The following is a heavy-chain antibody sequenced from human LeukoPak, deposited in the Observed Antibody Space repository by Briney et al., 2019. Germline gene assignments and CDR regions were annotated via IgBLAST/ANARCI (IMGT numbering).Heavy chain of an antibody. Sequence: EASVKVSCTASGGTFSSYAISWVRQALGQGLEWMGGIIPIFGTANYAQKFQGRVTITTDESTSTAYMELSSLRSEDTAVYYCASGGYDFWSGYPYFDYWGQGTLVTVSS. J-gene: IGHJ4*02. CDR3: ASGGYDFWSGYPYFDY. CDR2: IIPIFGTA. V-gene: IGHV1-69*05. CDR1: GGTFSSYA. D-gene: IGHD3-3*01.